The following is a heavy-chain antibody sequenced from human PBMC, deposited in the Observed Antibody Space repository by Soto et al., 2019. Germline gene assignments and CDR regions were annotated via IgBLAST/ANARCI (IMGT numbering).Heavy chain of an antibody. D-gene: IGHD3-10*01. CDR1: GGSISSSSYY. CDR2: IYYSGST. CDR3: ASKAGYYYGSGSNFDY. J-gene: IGHJ4*02. V-gene: IGHV4-39*01. Sequence: PSETLSLTCTVSGGSISSSSYYWGWIRQPPGKGLEWIGSIYYSGSTYYNPSLKSRVTISVDTSKNQFSLKLSSVTAADTAVYYCASKAGYYYGSGSNFDYWGQGTLLTVSP.